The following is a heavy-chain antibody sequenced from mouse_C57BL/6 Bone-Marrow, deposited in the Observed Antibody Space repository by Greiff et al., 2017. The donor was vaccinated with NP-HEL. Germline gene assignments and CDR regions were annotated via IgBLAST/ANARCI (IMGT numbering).Heavy chain of an antibody. J-gene: IGHJ4*01. V-gene: IGHV1-74*01. CDR1: GYTFTSYW. D-gene: IGHD1-1*01. Sequence: QVQLQQPGAELVKPGASVKVSCKASGYTFTSYWMHWVKQRPGQGLEWIGRIHPSDSDTNYNQKFKGKATLTVDKSSSTAYMQLSSLTSEYSAVDYCAISPTTVGAEADAMDYWGQGTAVTVSA. CDR2: IHPSDSDT. CDR3: AISPTTVGAEADAMDY.